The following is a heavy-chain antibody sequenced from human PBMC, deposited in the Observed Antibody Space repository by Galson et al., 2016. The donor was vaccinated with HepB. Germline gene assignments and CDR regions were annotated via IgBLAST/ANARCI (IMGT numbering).Heavy chain of an antibody. D-gene: IGHD3-9*01. V-gene: IGHV3-23*01. Sequence: SLRLSCAASGFTFSSYALSWVRQAPGKGLEWVSDISGSGGSTYYADSVKGRFTISRDNSKNTLYLQMNSLRAEDTAVYYCAKEGRDILTGYYNGDAFDIWGQGTLVTASS. CDR1: GFTFSSYA. CDR2: ISGSGGST. J-gene: IGHJ3*02. CDR3: AKEGRDILTGYYNGDAFDI.